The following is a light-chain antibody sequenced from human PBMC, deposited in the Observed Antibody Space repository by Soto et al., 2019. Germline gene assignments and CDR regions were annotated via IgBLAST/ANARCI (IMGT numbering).Light chain of an antibody. V-gene: IGLV2-14*01. J-gene: IGLJ1*01. CDR3: SSYTSSSTLYV. Sequence: QAVVTQPASVSGSPGQSITISCAGTSSDIGGYNYVSWYQQHPGKAPKVMIYEVSNRPSGVSNRFSGSKSGNTASLTISGLQAEDEADYYCSSYTSSSTLYVFGTGTKLTV. CDR1: SSDIGGYNY. CDR2: EVS.